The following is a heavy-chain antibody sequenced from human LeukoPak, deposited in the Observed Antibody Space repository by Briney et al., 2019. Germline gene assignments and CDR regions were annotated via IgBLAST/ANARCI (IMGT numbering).Heavy chain of an antibody. Sequence: SETLSLTCTVSGGSISSSSYYWGWIRQPPGKGLEWIGSIYYSGSTYYNPSLKSRVTISVDTPKNQFSLKLSSVTAADTAVYYCARLFYGPDYYGSGGWNWFDPWGQGTLVTVSS. D-gene: IGHD3-10*01. CDR3: ARLFYGPDYYGSGGWNWFDP. CDR2: IYYSGST. V-gene: IGHV4-39*01. CDR1: GGSISSSSYY. J-gene: IGHJ5*02.